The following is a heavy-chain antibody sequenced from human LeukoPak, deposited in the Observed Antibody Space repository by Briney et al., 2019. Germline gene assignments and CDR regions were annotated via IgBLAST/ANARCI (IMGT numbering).Heavy chain of an antibody. J-gene: IGHJ4*02. D-gene: IGHD3-10*01. Sequence: GGSLRLSCAASGFTFSSYSMNWVRQAPGKGLEWVSSISSSSSYIYYADSVKGRFTISRDNAKNSLYLQMNSRRAEDTAVYYCARDRGIGGGFDYWGQGTLVTVSS. CDR3: ARDRGIGGGFDY. CDR2: ISSSSSYI. V-gene: IGHV3-21*01. CDR1: GFTFSSYS.